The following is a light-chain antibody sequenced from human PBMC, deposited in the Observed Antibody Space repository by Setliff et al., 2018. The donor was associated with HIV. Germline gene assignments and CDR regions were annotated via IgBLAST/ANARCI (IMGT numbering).Light chain of an antibody. J-gene: IGLJ1*01. Sequence: QSALTQPASVSGSPGQSITISCTGTSGDVGRHNLVSWYQQQPGKPPKLMIYQASKRPSGVSNRFSGSKSGNTASLTISGLQAEDEADYYCCSNTGSNTYVFGTGTKV. CDR3: CSNTGSNTYV. CDR1: SGDVGRHNL. V-gene: IGLV2-23*01. CDR2: QAS.